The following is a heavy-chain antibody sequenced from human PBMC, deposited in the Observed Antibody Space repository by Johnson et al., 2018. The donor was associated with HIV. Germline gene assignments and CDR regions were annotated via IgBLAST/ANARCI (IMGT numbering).Heavy chain of an antibody. CDR2: ISYDGSDK. CDR3: AKDDRISS. Sequence: QVQLVESGGGVVQPGRSLRLSCAASGFTFSSYAMHWVRQAPGRGLEWVAVISYDGSDKYYADSVRGRFTISRDNSKNTLYLQMNSLRAEDTALYYCAKDDRISSWGQGTMVIVSS. CDR1: GFTFSSYA. J-gene: IGHJ3*01. D-gene: IGHD1-14*01. V-gene: IGHV3-30-3*02.